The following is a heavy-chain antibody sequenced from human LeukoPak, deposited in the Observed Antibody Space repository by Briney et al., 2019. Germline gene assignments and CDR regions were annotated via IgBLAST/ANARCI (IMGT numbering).Heavy chain of an antibody. J-gene: IGHJ1*01. CDR1: GGSISSGGYS. CDR2: IYYSGST. D-gene: IGHD4-23*01. V-gene: IGHV4-39*07. Sequence: SQTLSLTCAVSGGSISSGGYSWSWIRQPPGKGLEWIGSIYYSGSTYYNPSLKSRVTISVDTSKNQFSLKLSSVTAADTAVYYCARDYGGNSLPQHWGQGTLVTVSS. CDR3: ARDYGGNSLPQH.